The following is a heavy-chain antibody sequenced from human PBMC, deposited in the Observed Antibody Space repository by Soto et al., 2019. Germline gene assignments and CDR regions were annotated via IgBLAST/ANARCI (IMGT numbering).Heavy chain of an antibody. V-gene: IGHV5-51*01. D-gene: IGHD4-4*01. J-gene: IGHJ6*02. CDR3: ARHGGNSIYYYYYGMDV. CDR1: GYSFTSYW. CDR2: IYPGDSDT. Sequence: VESLKISCNGSGYSFTSYWIGWVRQMPWKGLEWMGIIYPGDSDTRYSPSFQGQVTIPADKSISTAYLQWSSLKASDTAMYYCARHGGNSIYYYYYGMDVWGQGTTVTVSS.